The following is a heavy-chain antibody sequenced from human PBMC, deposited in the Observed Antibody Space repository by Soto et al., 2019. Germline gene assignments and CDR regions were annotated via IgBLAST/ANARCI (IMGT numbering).Heavy chain of an antibody. CDR1: GYTFTSYG. V-gene: IGHV1-18*04. D-gene: IGHD5-12*01. CDR3: ARVLGRRSGYDSFDS. CDR2: LSAYNGNT. J-gene: IGHJ5*01. Sequence: QVQLVQCGAEAKKPGASVKVSCKASGYTFTSYGISWVRQAPGQGLEWMGWLSAYNGNTNYAQKVQGRVTMTTDTSTSTAYMELMSLRYDDTAAYSCARVLGRRSGYDSFDSWGQGTLVTVSS.